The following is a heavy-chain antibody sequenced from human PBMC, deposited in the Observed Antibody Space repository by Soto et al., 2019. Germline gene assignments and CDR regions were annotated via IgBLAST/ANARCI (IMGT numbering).Heavy chain of an antibody. CDR1: GGSFSGYY. CDR2: INHSGST. Sequence: SETLSLTCAVYGGSFSGYYWSWIRQPPGKGLEWIGEINHSGSTNYNPSLKSRVTISVDTSKNQFSLKLSSVTAADTAVYYCARGGLVVVAATLANNHGYSSGGDYYYGMDVWGQGTTVTVSS. J-gene: IGHJ6*02. CDR3: ARGGLVVVAATLANNHGYSSGGDYYYGMDV. V-gene: IGHV4-34*01. D-gene: IGHD2-15*01.